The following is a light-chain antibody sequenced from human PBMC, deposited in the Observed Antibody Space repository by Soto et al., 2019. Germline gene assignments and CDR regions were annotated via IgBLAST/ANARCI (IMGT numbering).Light chain of an antibody. CDR1: QSVDRF. CDR2: GAS. Sequence: DIQMTQSPSSLFASVGDRVTITCRASQSVDRFLNWYQQKPGKAPKLLIYGASSLESGVPSRFSGSDSGADFNLTISSPQPEDFATYYCQQRYTIPTFGGGTKVEI. CDR3: QQRYTIPT. J-gene: IGKJ4*01. V-gene: IGKV1-39*01.